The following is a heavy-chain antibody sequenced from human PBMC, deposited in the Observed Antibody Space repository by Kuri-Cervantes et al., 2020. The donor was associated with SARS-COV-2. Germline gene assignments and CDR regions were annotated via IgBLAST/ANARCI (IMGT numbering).Heavy chain of an antibody. J-gene: IGHJ4*02. CDR2: IKQDGSEK. CDR3: TTVSGLLWFGDLLYHFDY. V-gene: IGHV3-7*03. CDR1: GFTFSSYW. Sequence: GGSLRLSCAASGFTFSSYWMSWVRQAPGKGLEWVANIKQDGSEKYYVDSVKGRFTISRDNAKNSLYLQMNSLKTEDTAVYYCTTVSGLLWFGDLLYHFDYWGQGTLVTVSS. D-gene: IGHD3-10*01.